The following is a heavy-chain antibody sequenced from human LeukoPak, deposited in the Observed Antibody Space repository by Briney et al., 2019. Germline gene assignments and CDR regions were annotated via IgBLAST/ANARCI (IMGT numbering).Heavy chain of an antibody. D-gene: IGHD2-2*01. J-gene: IGHJ4*02. Sequence: GESLKISCKGSGYSFTNYWIAWVRQMPGKGLEWMGIIYPGDSETTYSPSFQGQVTISADKSITTTQLQWSSLKASDTAMYYCARGRGYCTSSSCYDFDYWGQGTLVIVSS. CDR3: ARGRGYCTSSSCYDFDY. V-gene: IGHV5-51*01. CDR2: IYPGDSET. CDR1: GYSFTNYW.